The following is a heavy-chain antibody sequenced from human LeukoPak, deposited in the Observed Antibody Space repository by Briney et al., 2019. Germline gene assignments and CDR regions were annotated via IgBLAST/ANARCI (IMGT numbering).Heavy chain of an antibody. Sequence: ASVKASCKASGYTFTGYYMHWVRQAPGQGLGWMGWINPNSSGTNYAQKFQCRVTMTRDTSISTAYMELSRLRSDDTAVYYCATEYSSSGPSHAFDIWGQGTMVTVSS. CDR2: INPNSSGT. D-gene: IGHD6-13*01. CDR3: ATEYSSSGPSHAFDI. J-gene: IGHJ3*02. V-gene: IGHV1-2*02. CDR1: GYTFTGYY.